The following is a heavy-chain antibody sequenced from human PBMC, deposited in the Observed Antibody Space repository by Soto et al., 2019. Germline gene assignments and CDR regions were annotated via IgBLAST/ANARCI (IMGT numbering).Heavy chain of an antibody. J-gene: IGHJ4*02. CDR2: ISTYNGNT. Sequence: GASVKVSCKASRYTFTSYCISWVRQAPGQGLEWMGWISTYNGNTNYAQKLQGRVTMTTDTSTMTAYMELRSLRSDDTAVYYCARDPGYSSGWYCDYWGQGTMVTVS. V-gene: IGHV1-18*01. CDR3: ARDPGYSSGWYCDY. D-gene: IGHD6-19*01. CDR1: RYTFTSYC.